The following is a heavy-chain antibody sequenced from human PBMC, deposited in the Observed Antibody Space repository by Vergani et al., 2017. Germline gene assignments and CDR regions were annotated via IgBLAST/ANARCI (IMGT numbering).Heavy chain of an antibody. V-gene: IGHV4-34*01. Sequence: QVQLQQWGGGLLKPSETLSLTCVVNGGSFTSYHWTWIRQSPGEGLEWVGDIDHTGRPDYNPSLKSRLTMSVDKSRNQFSLTLNSVTATDTAIYFCARVSTEPTGHLYYYYYMDVWWEGTAVAVS. CDR1: GGSFTSYH. D-gene: IGHD4-11*01. CDR3: ARVSTEPTGHLYYYYYMDV. CDR2: IDHTGRP. J-gene: IGHJ6*03.